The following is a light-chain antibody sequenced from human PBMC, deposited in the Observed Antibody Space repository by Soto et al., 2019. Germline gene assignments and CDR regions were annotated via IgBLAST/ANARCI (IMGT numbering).Light chain of an antibody. CDR1: QNLLNSNGYNY. CDR3: MQALQTPLT. J-gene: IGKJ4*01. CDR2: LGS. V-gene: IGKV2-28*01. Sequence: DIVMTQSPLSLPVTPGEPASISCRSSQNLLNSNGYNYLDWYVQKPGQSPQLLIHLGSSRASGVPDRFSGSGSGTDFTLKISRVEAEDVGVYYCMQALQTPLTFGGGTMVEIK.